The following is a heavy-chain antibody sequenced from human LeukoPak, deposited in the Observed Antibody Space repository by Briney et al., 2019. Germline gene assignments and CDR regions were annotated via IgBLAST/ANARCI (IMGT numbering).Heavy chain of an antibody. Sequence: GGSLRLSCAASGFTFDDYDMSWVRQAPGKGLEWVSGINWNGGSKGYADSVKGRFTISRDNAKNSLYLQMNSLRAEDTALYYCARAALGYCSSTSCYGDYWGQGTLVTVSS. V-gene: IGHV3-20*04. J-gene: IGHJ4*02. D-gene: IGHD2-2*01. CDR2: INWNGGSK. CDR1: GFTFDDYD. CDR3: ARAALGYCSSTSCYGDY.